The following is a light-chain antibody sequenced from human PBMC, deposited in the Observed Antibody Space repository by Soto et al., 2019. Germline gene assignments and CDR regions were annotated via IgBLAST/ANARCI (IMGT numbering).Light chain of an antibody. CDR1: QSLLHSNGYNY. CDR2: LGS. J-gene: IGKJ1*01. CDR3: MQALQTPWT. Sequence: DIVMTQSPLFLPVTPGEPASISCRSSQSLLHSNGYNYLDWYLQKPGQSPQLLIYLGSNRASGVPDRFSGSGSGTDFTLKISRVEAEDVGVYYCMQALQTPWTFGQGTKVEIK. V-gene: IGKV2-28*01.